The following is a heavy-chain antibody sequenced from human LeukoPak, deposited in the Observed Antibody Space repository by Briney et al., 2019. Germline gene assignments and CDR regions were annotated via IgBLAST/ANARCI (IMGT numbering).Heavy chain of an antibody. D-gene: IGHD2-21*01. CDR3: VRGDWYLKF. CDR2: INRDGTEK. J-gene: IGHJ4*02. V-gene: IGHV3-7*04. CDR1: GFNLSVFR. Sequence: PGGSLRLSCATSGFNLSVFRMAWVRQAPGKGLQWVANINRDGTEKHFLDSVEGRFTISRDNAKKSLYLQMNTLRPRDTAVYFCVRGDWYLKFWGQGTLVTVSS.